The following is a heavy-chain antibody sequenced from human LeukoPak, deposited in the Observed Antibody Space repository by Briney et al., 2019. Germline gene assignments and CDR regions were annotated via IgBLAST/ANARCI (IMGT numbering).Heavy chain of an antibody. CDR2: ISSSGTII. CDR3: ARVTAMVTVDY. J-gene: IGHJ4*02. V-gene: IGHV3-48*03. D-gene: IGHD5-18*01. CDR1: GFIFSNYE. Sequence: GGSLRLSCAASGFIFSNYEMNWVRQAPGKGLEWVSYISSSGTIIYYADSVRGRFTISRDNAKNSLYLQMNSLRAEDTAVYYCARVTAMVTVDYWGQGTLVTVSS.